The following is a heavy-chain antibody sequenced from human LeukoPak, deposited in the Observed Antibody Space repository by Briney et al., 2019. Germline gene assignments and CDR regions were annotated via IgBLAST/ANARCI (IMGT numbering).Heavy chain of an antibody. Sequence: ASVKVSCKASGYTFTSYGISWVRQAPGQGLEWMGWISAYNGNTNYAQKFQGRVTMTRDTSISTAYMELSRLRSDDTAVYYCARLLGELSYWFDPWGQGTLVTVSS. CDR2: ISAYNGNT. CDR1: GYTFTSYG. D-gene: IGHD3-16*02. V-gene: IGHV1-18*01. J-gene: IGHJ5*02. CDR3: ARLLGELSYWFDP.